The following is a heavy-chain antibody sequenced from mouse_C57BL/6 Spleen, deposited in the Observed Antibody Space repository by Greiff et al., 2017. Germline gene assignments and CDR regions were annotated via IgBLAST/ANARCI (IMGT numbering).Heavy chain of an antibody. D-gene: IGHD1-1*01. J-gene: IGHJ3*01. CDR3: VRQYYYGSNSLAY. CDR2: IRSKGNNFAT. Sequence: EVQLVESGGGLVQPKGSLKLSCAASGFSFNTYAMNWVRQAPGKGLEWVARIRSKGNNFATYYADSVKDRFTIYRDDSESMLYLQMNSLITEDTAMYYCVRQYYYGSNSLAYWGQGTLVTVSA. V-gene: IGHV10-1*01. CDR1: GFSFNTYA.